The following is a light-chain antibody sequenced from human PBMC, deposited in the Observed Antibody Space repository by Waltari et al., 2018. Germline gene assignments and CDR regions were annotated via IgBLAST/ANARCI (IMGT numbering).Light chain of an antibody. J-gene: IGKJ1*01. Sequence: EIVMTQSPATLSVSPGDRATLSCRASQSISNNLAWYQQRPGQAPRLLIYGASTRATGIPARFSGGGSGTEFTLTISSMQSEDFAVYYCQQYNNWPPGAFGQGTKVGIK. CDR1: QSISNN. CDR3: QQYNNWPPGA. V-gene: IGKV3-15*01. CDR2: GAS.